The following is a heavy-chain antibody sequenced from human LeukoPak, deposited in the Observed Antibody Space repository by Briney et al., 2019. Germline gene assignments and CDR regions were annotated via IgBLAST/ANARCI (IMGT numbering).Heavy chain of an antibody. CDR3: AKGCPFDY. CDR1: GFTFSSYG. J-gene: IGHJ4*02. D-gene: IGHD4/OR15-4a*01. V-gene: IGHV3-30*18. CDR2: ISYDGSNK. Sequence: QPGGSLRLSCAASGFTFSSYGMHWVRQAPGKGLEWVAVISYDGSNKYYADSVKGRFTISRDNSKNTLYLQMNSLRAEDTAVYYCAKGCPFDYWGQGTLVTVSS.